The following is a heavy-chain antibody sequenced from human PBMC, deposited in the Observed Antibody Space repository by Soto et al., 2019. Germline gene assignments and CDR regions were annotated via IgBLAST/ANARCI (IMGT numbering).Heavy chain of an antibody. CDR3: VRHLNGSVEY. V-gene: IGHV4-59*01. Sequence: PSETRSLTCTVSGGSTTSDYWSWIRQPPGKGLEWLGYIFHSLGAKYNPSLGSRGTISLDTSKNQLSLSLRSVTAADTAIYFCVRHLNGSVEYWGQGTIVNVSP. D-gene: IGHD3-10*01. J-gene: IGHJ4*02. CDR1: GGSTTSDY. CDR2: IFHSLGA.